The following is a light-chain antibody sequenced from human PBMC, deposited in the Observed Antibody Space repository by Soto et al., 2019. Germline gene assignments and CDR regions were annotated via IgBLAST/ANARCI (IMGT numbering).Light chain of an antibody. V-gene: IGKV1-5*03. Sequence: DIPMTQSPSTLSASVGDSVTITCRASQNINTWLAWYQQKPGKAPNLLIYKASTLQSGVPSRFSGSGSGAEFTLTISSLQPDDFATYYCQQCNNSPWTFGQGTKVEIK. CDR3: QQCNNSPWT. J-gene: IGKJ1*01. CDR2: KAS. CDR1: QNINTW.